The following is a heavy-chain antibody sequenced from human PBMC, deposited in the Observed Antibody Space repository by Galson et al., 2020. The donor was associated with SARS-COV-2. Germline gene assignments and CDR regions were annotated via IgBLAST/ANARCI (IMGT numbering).Heavy chain of an antibody. CDR1: GYDFTNYG. CDR2: ISPYFSIT. CDR3: ARIKGELRYFDWLGDMDV. J-gene: IGHJ6*02. D-gene: IGHD3-9*01. V-gene: IGHV1-18*04. Sequence: ASVKVSCKASGYDFTNYGVSWVRQAPGEGLEWMGWISPYFSITNYAQKVQGRVTMTADTSTNIAYMEVRSLRSDDTAVYYCARIKGELRYFDWLGDMDVWGQGTTVTVSS.